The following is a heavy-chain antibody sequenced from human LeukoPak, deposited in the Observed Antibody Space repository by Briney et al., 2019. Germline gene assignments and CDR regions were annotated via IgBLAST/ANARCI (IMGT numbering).Heavy chain of an antibody. V-gene: IGHV3-23*01. Sequence: GGSLRLSCAASGFTFSIYAMSWVRQAPGKGLQWVSSITSSGDGTYYADSVKGGFTISRDNSENMLYLQMNSLRVEDTAVYFCAKDRPNYYGSNGHYYRRDGDYWGQGTLVTVSS. CDR3: AKDRPNYYGSNGHYYRRDGDY. J-gene: IGHJ4*02. CDR2: ITSSGDGT. D-gene: IGHD3-22*01. CDR1: GFTFSIYA.